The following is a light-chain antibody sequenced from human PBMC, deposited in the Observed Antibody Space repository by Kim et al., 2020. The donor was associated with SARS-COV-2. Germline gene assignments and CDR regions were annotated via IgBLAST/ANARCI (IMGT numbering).Light chain of an antibody. CDR3: NSRDSSGNHLV. CDR1: SLRRYY. V-gene: IGLV3-19*01. CDR2: GKN. Sequence: WGQTVRITCQGDSLRRYYASWYQQKPGQAPVLVIYGKNNRPSGIPDRFSGSSSGNTASLTITGAQAEDEADYYCNSRDSSGNHLVFGTGTKVTVL. J-gene: IGLJ1*01.